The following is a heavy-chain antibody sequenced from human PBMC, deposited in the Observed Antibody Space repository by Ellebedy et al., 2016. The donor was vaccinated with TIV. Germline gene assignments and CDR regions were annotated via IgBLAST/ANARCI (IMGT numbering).Heavy chain of an antibody. CDR3: ARDEGNGIGAPEFFDI. Sequence: PGGSLRLSCAASGFTFSSYAMHWVRQAPGKGLEWVAVIWYDGSNRYYVDSVKGRFTISRDNSESTLYLQMNSLRAEDTAVYYCARDEGNGIGAPEFFDIWGQGTLVTVSS. J-gene: IGHJ3*02. CDR2: IWYDGSNR. CDR1: GFTFSSYA. V-gene: IGHV3-33*08. D-gene: IGHD6-13*01.